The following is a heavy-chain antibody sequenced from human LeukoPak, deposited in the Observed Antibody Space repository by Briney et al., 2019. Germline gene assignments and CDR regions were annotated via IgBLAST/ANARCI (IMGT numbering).Heavy chain of an antibody. CDR2: IISIFGTA. D-gene: IGHD2-2*01. Sequence: ASVKVSCKASGGTFSSYAISWVRQAPGQGLEWMGGIISIFGTANYAQKFQGRVTITADESTSTAYMELSRLRSDDTAVYYCASGVVPATEGWFDPWGQGTLVIVSS. J-gene: IGHJ5*02. V-gene: IGHV1-69*13. CDR1: GGTFSSYA. CDR3: ASGVVPATEGWFDP.